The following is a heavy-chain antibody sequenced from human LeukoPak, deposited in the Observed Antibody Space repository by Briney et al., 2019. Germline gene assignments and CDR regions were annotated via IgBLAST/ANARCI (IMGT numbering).Heavy chain of an antibody. CDR3: AKGDGDYDLGGYYYYYGMDV. V-gene: IGHV3-9*01. CDR1: GFTFDDYA. CDR2: ISWNSGSI. J-gene: IGHJ6*02. Sequence: PGGSLRLSCAASGFTFDDYAMHWVRQAPGKGLEWVSGISWNSGSIGYADSVKGRFTISRDNAKNSLYLQMNSLRAEDTALYHCAKGDGDYDLGGYYYYYGMDVWGQGTTVTVSS. D-gene: IGHD4-17*01.